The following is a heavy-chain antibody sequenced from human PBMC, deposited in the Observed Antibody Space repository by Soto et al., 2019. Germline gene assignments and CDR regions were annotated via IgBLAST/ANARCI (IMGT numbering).Heavy chain of an antibody. CDR2: FDPEDGET. J-gene: IGHJ4*02. D-gene: IGHD3-10*01. V-gene: IGHV1-24*01. CDR1: GYTFTSYD. CDR3: ARGPPAVLTMVRGAPTFDY. Sequence: ASVKVSCKASGYTFTSYDINWVRQATGKGLEWMGGFDPEDGETVYAQKFQGRVTMTEDTSTDTAYMELSSLRSEDTAVYYCARGPPAVLTMVRGAPTFDYWGQGTLVTVSS.